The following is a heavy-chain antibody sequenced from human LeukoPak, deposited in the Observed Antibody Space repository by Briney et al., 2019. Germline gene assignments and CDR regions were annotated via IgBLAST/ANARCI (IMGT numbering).Heavy chain of an antibody. Sequence: GGSLRLSCAASGFIFSSYSMSWVRQAPGKGLEWVANIKHDGSETYYVDSVKGRFTISRDNSKNTLYLQMNSLRAEDTAIYYCAKKYSTGLDPWGQGTLVTVSS. CDR3: AKKYSTGLDP. J-gene: IGHJ5*02. D-gene: IGHD1-26*01. V-gene: IGHV3-7*03. CDR2: IKHDGSET. CDR1: GFIFSSYS.